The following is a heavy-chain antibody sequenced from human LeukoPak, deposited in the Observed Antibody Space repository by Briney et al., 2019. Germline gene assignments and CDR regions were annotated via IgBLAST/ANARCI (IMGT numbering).Heavy chain of an antibody. J-gene: IGHJ4*02. V-gene: IGHV1-2*02. CDR3: ARDKLGLGELSLYDE. CDR2: MNPNSGGT. Sequence: ASVKVSCTASGYTLTGHSMHWVRQAPGQGLEWMGWMNPNSGGTKYTRKFQGRVTMTRDTSISTAYMELSRLTSDDTAMYYCARDKLGLGELSLYDEWGQGTQVTVSS. CDR1: GYTLTGHS. D-gene: IGHD3-16*02.